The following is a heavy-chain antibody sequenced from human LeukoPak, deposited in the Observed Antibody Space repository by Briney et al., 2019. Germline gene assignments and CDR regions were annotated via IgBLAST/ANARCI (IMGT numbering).Heavy chain of an antibody. CDR3: AKGVGGSANYYYMDV. D-gene: IGHD3-10*01. Sequence: GGSLRLSCAASGFTFSSYGMHWVRQAPGKGLEWVAFIRYDGSNKYYADSVKGRFTISRDNSKNTLYLQMNSLRTEDTAVYYCAKGVGGSANYYYMDVWGKGTTVTVSS. J-gene: IGHJ6*03. V-gene: IGHV3-30*02. CDR2: IRYDGSNK. CDR1: GFTFSSYG.